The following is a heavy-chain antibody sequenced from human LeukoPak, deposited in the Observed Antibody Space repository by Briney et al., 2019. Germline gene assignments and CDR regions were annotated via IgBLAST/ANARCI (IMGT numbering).Heavy chain of an antibody. Sequence: GGSLRLSCAASGFSFSSSPMSWVRQAPGKGLEWVSVVSGSGTTTYYADSVKGRFTISRDNSKNTLYLQMNSLRSEDTAVYYCAKGRIAAASTNWFDPWGQGTLVTVSS. J-gene: IGHJ5*02. D-gene: IGHD6-13*01. CDR3: AKGRIAAASTNWFDP. CDR1: GFSFSSSP. V-gene: IGHV3-23*01. CDR2: VSGSGTTT.